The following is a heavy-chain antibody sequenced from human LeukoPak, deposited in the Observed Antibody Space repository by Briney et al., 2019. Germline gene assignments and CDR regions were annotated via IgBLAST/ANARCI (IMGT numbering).Heavy chain of an antibody. V-gene: IGHV4-59*12. CDR1: GVSIFSSY. J-gene: IGHJ4*02. CDR3: ATGRSIRYFDY. CDR2: VHYSGST. Sequence: SETLSLTCIVSGVSIFSSYWNWVRQPPGKGLEWIGYVHYSGSTNYNPSLKSRVTISVDTSKSQFSLKLSSATAADTAVYYCATGRSIRYFDYWGQGTLLTVSS. D-gene: IGHD3-9*01.